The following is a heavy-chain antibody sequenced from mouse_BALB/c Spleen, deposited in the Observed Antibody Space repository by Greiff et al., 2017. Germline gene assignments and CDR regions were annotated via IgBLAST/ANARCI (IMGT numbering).Heavy chain of an antibody. CDR1: GFTFSSYA. V-gene: IGHV5-9-3*01. Sequence: VMLVESGGGLVKPGGSLKLSCAASGFTFSSYAMSWVRQTPEKRLEWVATISSGGSYTYYPDSVKGRFTISRDNAKNTLYLQMSSLRSEDTAMYYCARQDYYGSTHYAMDYWGQGTSVTVSS. D-gene: IGHD1-1*01. CDR2: ISSGGSYT. J-gene: IGHJ4*01. CDR3: ARQDYYGSTHYAMDY.